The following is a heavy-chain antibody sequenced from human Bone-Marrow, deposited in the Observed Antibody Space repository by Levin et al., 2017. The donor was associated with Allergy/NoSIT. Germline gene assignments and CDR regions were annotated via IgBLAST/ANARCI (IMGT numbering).Heavy chain of an antibody. J-gene: IGHJ1*01. CDR3: ARGAMVRSSTDYERRPNRPRNKYFQY. Sequence: GSLRLSCTVYDRSFTDYYWSWIRQSPGTGLEWIGEINHSGSTNYNPSLKSRVIISLDTSRTQFSLKLRSLTAADTAVYFCARGAMVRSSTDYERRPNRPRNKYFQYWGPGTHVTVSS. D-gene: IGHD4-17*01. CDR2: INHSGST. V-gene: IGHV4-34*01. CDR1: DRSFTDYY.